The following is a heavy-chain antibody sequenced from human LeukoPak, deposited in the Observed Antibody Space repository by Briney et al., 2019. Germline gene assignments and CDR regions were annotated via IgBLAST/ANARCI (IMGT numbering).Heavy chain of an antibody. CDR3: AKDPYYYDSSGYYNY. CDR1: GFTFSSYA. CDR2: ISGSGGST. V-gene: IGHV3-23*01. D-gene: IGHD3-22*01. J-gene: IGHJ4*02. Sequence: PGGSLRLSCSASGFTFSSYAMHWVRQAPGKGLEWVSAISGSGGSTYYADSVKGRFTISRDNSKNTLYLQMNSLRAEDTAVYYCAKDPYYYDSSGYYNYWGQGTLVTVSS.